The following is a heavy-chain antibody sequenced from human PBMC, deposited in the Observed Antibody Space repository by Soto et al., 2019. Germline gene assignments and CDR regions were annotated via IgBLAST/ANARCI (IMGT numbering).Heavy chain of an antibody. J-gene: IGHJ3*02. D-gene: IGHD7-27*01. CDR3: ASGPGDRIFDI. Sequence: EVPVVESGGGLVKPGGSLRLSCAVSGFTFNTYNVNWVRQAPGKGLEWVSSISKTGHYIYYADSLKGRFTISRDNAKNSLYLQINSLRAEDTAVYYCASGPGDRIFDIWGQGTMVTVSS. CDR1: GFTFNTYN. CDR2: ISKTGHYI. V-gene: IGHV3-21*01.